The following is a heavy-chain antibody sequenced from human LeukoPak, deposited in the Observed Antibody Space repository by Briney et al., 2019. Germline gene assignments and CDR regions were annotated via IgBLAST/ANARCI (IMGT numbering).Heavy chain of an antibody. CDR2: VHSNGDT. D-gene: IGHD6-13*01. CDR1: GGSISDYY. J-gene: IGHJ5*02. CDR3: ARDIAAALYNWFDP. Sequence: RTSETLSLTCIISGGSISDYYWGWIRQPPGKGLEWIGYVHSNGDTDYNPSLRSRLTILLDTSKKDFSLKVSSVTAADTAVYYCARDIAAALYNWFDPWGQGTLVTVSS. V-gene: IGHV4-59*01.